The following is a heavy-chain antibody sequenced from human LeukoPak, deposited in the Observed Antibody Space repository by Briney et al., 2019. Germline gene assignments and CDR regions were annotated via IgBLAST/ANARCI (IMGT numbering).Heavy chain of an antibody. Sequence: GGSLRLSCTASGFTFSSYAMHWVRQAPGKGLEWVSYISSSGSTIYYADSVKGRFTISRDNAKNSLYLQMNSLRAEDTAVYYCAELGITMIGGVWGKGTTVTISS. CDR3: AELGITMIGGV. D-gene: IGHD3-10*02. J-gene: IGHJ6*04. V-gene: IGHV3-48*03. CDR1: GFTFSSYA. CDR2: ISSSGSTI.